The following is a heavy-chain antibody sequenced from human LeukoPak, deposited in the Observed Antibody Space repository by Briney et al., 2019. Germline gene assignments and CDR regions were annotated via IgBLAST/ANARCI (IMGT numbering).Heavy chain of an antibody. D-gene: IGHD1-1*01. V-gene: IGHV3-33*01. CDR3: ARAYNWNEDNWFDP. Sequence: PGRSLRLSCAASGFTFSSYGMHWVRQDPGKGLEWVAVIWYDGSNKYYADSVKGRFTISRDNSKNTLYLQMNSLRAEDTAVYYCARAYNWNEDNWFDPWGQGTLVTVSS. J-gene: IGHJ5*02. CDR1: GFTFSSYG. CDR2: IWYDGSNK.